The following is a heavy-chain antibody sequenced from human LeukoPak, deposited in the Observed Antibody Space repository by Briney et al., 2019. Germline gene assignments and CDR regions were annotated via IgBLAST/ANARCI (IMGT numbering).Heavy chain of an antibody. CDR2: IKTDGSEK. CDR1: GFTFSSYW. J-gene: IGHJ4*02. Sequence: GSLRLSCEASGFTFSSYWMSWVRQAPGKGLEWVANIKTDGSEKYYVDSVKGRFTISRDNAKNSLYLQMNSLRAEDTAVYYCASSSQMVRGVANFDYWGQGTLVTVSS. V-gene: IGHV3-7*03. CDR3: ASSSQMVRGVANFDY. D-gene: IGHD3-10*01.